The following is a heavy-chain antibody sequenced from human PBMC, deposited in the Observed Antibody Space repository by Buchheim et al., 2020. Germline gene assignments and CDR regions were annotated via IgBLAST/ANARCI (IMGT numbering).Heavy chain of an antibody. D-gene: IGHD6-13*01. CDR3: ARDLTTWYFGGFDP. CDR1: GYTFTDYY. CDR2: INPDSGGT. Sequence: QVQLVQSGAEVKKPGASVKVSCRTSGYTFTDYYIHWVRQAPGQGLEWVGWINPDSGGTNYAQKFQGRVIMTRDTSISTAYMELSRLRSDDTAVYSCARDLTTWYFGGFDPWGQGTL. V-gene: IGHV1-2*02. J-gene: IGHJ5*02.